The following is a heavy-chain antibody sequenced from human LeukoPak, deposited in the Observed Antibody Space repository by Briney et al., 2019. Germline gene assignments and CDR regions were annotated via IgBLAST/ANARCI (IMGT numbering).Heavy chain of an antibody. CDR3: AREVASGYCIDGVCPPFGY. CDR2: IDPHSGDT. J-gene: IGHJ4*02. Sequence: ASVKVSCKASGYTFTGYYMHWVRQAPGQGLEWMGWIDPHSGDTNYAQKFQGRVPMTRDTSITTAYMELSRLTSDDTAVYYCAREVASGYCIDGVCPPFGYWGQGTLVTVSS. V-gene: IGHV1-2*02. CDR1: GYTFTGYY. D-gene: IGHD2-8*01.